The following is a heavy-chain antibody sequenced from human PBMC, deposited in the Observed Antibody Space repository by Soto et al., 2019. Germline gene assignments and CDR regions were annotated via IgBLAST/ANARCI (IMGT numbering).Heavy chain of an antibody. CDR3: ARVRNTKIYDSSGYRRAAFDI. CDR2: IHHSGTT. J-gene: IGHJ3*02. Sequence: SETLSLTCAVSGYSISSGYYWGWIRQPPGKGLEWIGSIHHSGTTYYNPSLKSRVSLSVDTSKNHFSLKLTSVTAADTAVYYCARVRNTKIYDSSGYRRAAFDIWGQGTMVTVSS. D-gene: IGHD3-22*01. CDR1: GYSISSGYY. V-gene: IGHV4-38-2*01.